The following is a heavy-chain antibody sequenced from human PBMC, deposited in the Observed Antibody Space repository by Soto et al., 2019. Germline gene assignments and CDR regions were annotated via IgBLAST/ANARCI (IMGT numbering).Heavy chain of an antibody. CDR3: AAGYRDYGVAGTRDDAFDI. D-gene: IGHD4-17*01. J-gene: IGHJ3*02. Sequence: QMQLVQSGPEVKKPGTSVKVSCKASGFTFTSSAVQWVRQARGQRLEWIGWIVVGSGNTNYAQKFQERVTITRDMSTSTAYMELSSLRSEDTAVYYCAAGYRDYGVAGTRDDAFDIWGQGTMVTVSS. V-gene: IGHV1-58*01. CDR1: GFTFTSSA. CDR2: IVVGSGNT.